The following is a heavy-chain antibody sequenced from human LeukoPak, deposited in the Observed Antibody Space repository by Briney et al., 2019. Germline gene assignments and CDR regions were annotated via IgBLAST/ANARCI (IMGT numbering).Heavy chain of an antibody. CDR2: IYYSGST. CDR1: GGSISSYY. Sequence: SETLSLTCTVSGGSISSYYWSWIRQPPGKGLEWIGYIYYSGSTYYNPSLKSRVTISVDTSKNQFSLKLSSVTAADTAVYYCARDTPIGQDYDFWSGYYPTYYYYYGMDVWGQGTTVTVSS. V-gene: IGHV4-59*12. D-gene: IGHD3-3*01. CDR3: ARDTPIGQDYDFWSGYYPTYYYYYGMDV. J-gene: IGHJ6*02.